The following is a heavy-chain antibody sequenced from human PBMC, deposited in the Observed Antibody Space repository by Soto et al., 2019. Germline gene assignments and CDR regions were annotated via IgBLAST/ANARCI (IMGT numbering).Heavy chain of an antibody. J-gene: IGHJ4*02. CDR2: IYHSGST. Sequence: QLQLQESGSGLVKPSQTLSLTCAVSGGSISRGGYSWSWIRQPPGKGLEWIGYIYHSGSTHYNPSLERRVTISVDRSNNQFSLKLSSVTAADTAVYDCARARARGRYYFDYWGQGTLVTVSS. V-gene: IGHV4-30-2*01. D-gene: IGHD6-6*01. CDR1: GGSISRGGYS. CDR3: ARARARGRYYFDY.